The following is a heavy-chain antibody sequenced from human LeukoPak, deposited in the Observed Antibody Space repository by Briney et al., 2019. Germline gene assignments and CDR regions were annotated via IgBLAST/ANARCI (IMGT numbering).Heavy chain of an antibody. Sequence: ASVKVSCKASGYSFTSNYIHWVRQAPGQGLEWMGMIHPRDGSTSYAQKFQGRVTVTRDTSTSTVHMELSGLRSEDTAVYYCARDQEAFDYWGQGTLVTVSS. CDR3: ARDQEAFDY. CDR2: IHPRDGST. CDR1: GYSFTSNY. J-gene: IGHJ4*02. V-gene: IGHV1-46*01.